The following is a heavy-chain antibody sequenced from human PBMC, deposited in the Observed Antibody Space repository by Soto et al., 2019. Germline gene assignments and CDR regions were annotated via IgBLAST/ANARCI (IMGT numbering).Heavy chain of an antibody. CDR3: AREEQQLVLYDAFDI. J-gene: IGHJ3*02. V-gene: IGHV3-33*01. Sequence: SLRLSCAASGFTFSSYGMHWVRQAPGKGLEWVAVIWYDGSNKYYADSVKGRFTISRDNSKNTLYLQMNSLRAEDTAVYYCAREEQQLVLYDAFDIWGQGTMVTVSS. CDR2: IWYDGSNK. CDR1: GFTFSSYG. D-gene: IGHD6-13*01.